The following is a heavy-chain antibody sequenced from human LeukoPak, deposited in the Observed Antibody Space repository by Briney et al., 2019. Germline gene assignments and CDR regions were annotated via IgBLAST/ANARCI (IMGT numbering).Heavy chain of an antibody. Sequence: GSLRLSCAASGFTLSNYGMSWVRQAPGKGLEWVAGIGGSGGGTNYADSVKGRFTISRDNPKNTLYLQMNSLRAEDTAVYYCARQGIAARPSYFDYWGQGTLVTVSS. D-gene: IGHD6-6*01. J-gene: IGHJ4*02. CDR2: IGGSGGGT. CDR3: ARQGIAARPSYFDY. CDR1: GFTLSNYG. V-gene: IGHV3-23*01.